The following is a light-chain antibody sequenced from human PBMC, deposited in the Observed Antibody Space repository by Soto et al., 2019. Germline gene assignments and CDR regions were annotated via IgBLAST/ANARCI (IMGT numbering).Light chain of an antibody. CDR1: QDITSS. CDR3: QQYKDYPRT. V-gene: IGKV1-16*02. CDR2: AAS. Sequence: DIQMTQSPSSLSASVGDRITITCRASQDITSSLVWFQLKPGKAPKSLIYAASRLLSGVPSKFSGSGSGTDFTLTISSLQPEDFATYYCQQYKDYPRTFGGGTRVEIK. J-gene: IGKJ4*01.